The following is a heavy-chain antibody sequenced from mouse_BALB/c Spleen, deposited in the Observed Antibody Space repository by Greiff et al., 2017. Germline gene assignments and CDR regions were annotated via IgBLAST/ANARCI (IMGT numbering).Heavy chain of an antibody. CDR3: ARHSHGNFYAMDY. CDR2: ISSGGST. D-gene: IGHD2-1*01. J-gene: IGHJ4*01. CDR1: GFTFSSYA. Sequence: EVKLMESGGGLVKPGGSLKLSCAASGFTFSSYAMSWVRQTPEKRLEWVASISSGGSTYYPDTVKGRFTISRDNAKNTLYLQMSSLKSEDTAMYYCARHSHGNFYAMDYWGQGTSVTVSS. V-gene: IGHV5-6-5*01.